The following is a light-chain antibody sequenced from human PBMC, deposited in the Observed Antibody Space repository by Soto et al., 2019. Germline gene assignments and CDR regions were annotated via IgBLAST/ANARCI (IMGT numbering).Light chain of an antibody. CDR1: QSISSW. CDR3: QQYNSYSYT. J-gene: IGKJ2*01. Sequence: DIQMTQSPSTLSASVGDRVTITCRASQSISSWLAWYQQKPGKAPKLLIYKASSLESGVPSRFSGSGSGTEFTLTISSLQHDDFATYYFQQYNSYSYTFGQGTKLEIK. CDR2: KAS. V-gene: IGKV1-5*03.